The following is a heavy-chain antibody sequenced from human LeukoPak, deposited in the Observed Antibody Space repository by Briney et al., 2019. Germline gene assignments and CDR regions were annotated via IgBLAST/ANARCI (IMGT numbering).Heavy chain of an antibody. D-gene: IGHD3-10*01. CDR3: AKEGRGTMVRGVTYYYYGMDV. Sequence: PGGSLRLSCAASGFTFSSYSMNWVRQAPGKWLEWVPFISSSSSTIYYADSVKDRFTISRDNAKNSLYLQMNSLRDEDTAVYYCAKEGRGTMVRGVTYYYYGMDVWGQGTTVTVSS. CDR2: ISSSSSTI. J-gene: IGHJ6*02. V-gene: IGHV3-48*02. CDR1: GFTFSSYS.